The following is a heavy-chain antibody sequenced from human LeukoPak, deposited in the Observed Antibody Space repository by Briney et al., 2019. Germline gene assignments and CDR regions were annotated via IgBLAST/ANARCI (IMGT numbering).Heavy chain of an antibody. D-gene: IGHD5-12*01. CDR1: GFTFSNYA. V-gene: IGHV3-23*01. CDR2: ISNTGSDT. Sequence: SGGSLRLSCAASGFTFSNYAMSWVRQAPGKGLEWVSTISNTGSDTYYADSVKGRFTISRDHGKNSLYLQMNSLRTEDTAFYYCAKGSSGYGFLDYWGQGALVTVSS. CDR3: AKGSSGYGFLDY. J-gene: IGHJ4*02.